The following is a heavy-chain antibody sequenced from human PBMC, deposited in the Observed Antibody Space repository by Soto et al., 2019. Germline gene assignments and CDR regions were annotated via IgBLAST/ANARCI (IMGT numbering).Heavy chain of an antibody. CDR1: GGSIISGGYS. J-gene: IGHJ4*02. CDR3: ARAGGLGAVAVDY. D-gene: IGHD6-19*01. Sequence: QLQLQESGSGLVKPSQTLSLTCAVSGGSIISGGYSWSWIRQPKGKGLEWIGYIYHSGSTYYNPSLKSRVTRSVDRSKNQFSLKLSSVTAADTAVYYCARAGGLGAVAVDYWGQGTLVTVSS. CDR2: IYHSGST. V-gene: IGHV4-30-2*01.